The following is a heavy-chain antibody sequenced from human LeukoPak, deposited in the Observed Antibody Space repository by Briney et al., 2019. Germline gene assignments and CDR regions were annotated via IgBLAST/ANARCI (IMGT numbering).Heavy chain of an antibody. CDR3: ARGPPEPITMIVVVITYYDY. CDR1: GYTFNTYG. CDR2: INIRNGNT. J-gene: IGHJ4*02. D-gene: IGHD3-22*01. V-gene: IGHV1-18*01. Sequence: ASVKVSCKASGYTFNTYGITWVRQAPGQGLEWMGWINIRNGNTNYAQNFQGRITMTTDTSTSTAYMELRSLRSDDTAVYYCARGPPEPITMIVVVITYYDYWGQGTLVTVSS.